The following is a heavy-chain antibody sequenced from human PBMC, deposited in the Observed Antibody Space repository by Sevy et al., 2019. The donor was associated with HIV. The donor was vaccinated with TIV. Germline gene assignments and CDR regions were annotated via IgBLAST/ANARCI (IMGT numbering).Heavy chain of an antibody. J-gene: IGHJ4*02. CDR3: TRWKGAXCIFDY. V-gene: IGHV3-49*04. CDR1: GFILGDYA. D-gene: IGHD1-1*01. CDR2: LKHRAYGGTL. Sequence: GESLKISCTASGFILGDYAMSWVRQAPGKGLEGVAFLKHRAYGGTLDYAASVKGRFTISRDNSKSVALLQMNDLKAEDTAIYYCTRWKGAXCIFDYWGQGALVTVSS.